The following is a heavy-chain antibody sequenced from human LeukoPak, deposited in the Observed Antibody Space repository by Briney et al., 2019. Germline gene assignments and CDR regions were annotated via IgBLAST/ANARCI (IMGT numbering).Heavy chain of an antibody. CDR2: MNPNSGNT. D-gene: IGHD3-10*01. J-gene: IGHJ6*03. V-gene: IGHV1-8*01. Sequence: ASVKVSCKASGYTFTSYDINWVRQATGQGLEWMGWMNPNSGNTGYAQKFQGRVTMTRNTSISTAYMELSSLRSEDTAVYYCARGGRRFAPYYYYYYMDVWGKGTTVTISS. CDR1: GYTFTSYD. CDR3: ARGGRRFAPYYYYYYMDV.